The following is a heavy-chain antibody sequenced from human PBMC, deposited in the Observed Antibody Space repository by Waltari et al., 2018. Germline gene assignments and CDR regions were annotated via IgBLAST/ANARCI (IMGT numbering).Heavy chain of an antibody. CDR1: GLNLANPW. D-gene: IGHD1-26*01. J-gene: IGHJ4*02. CDR3: TIPSGTYDDY. V-gene: IGHV3-15*01. CDR2: IRSKTDGGTI. Sequence: EIQMVESGGGLLEPGGSIRLSCAAAGLNLANPWMSWVRQAPGKGLEGVGRIRSKTDGGTIDYGAPVKGRFTISRDDSKNIVYLQLERLKSEDSGVYYCTIPSGTYDDYWGQGTLVTVSS.